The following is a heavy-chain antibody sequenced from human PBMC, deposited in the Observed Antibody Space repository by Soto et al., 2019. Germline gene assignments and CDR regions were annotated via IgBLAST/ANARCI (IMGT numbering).Heavy chain of an antibody. Sequence: LSLTCTVSGYSISSGYHCAWIRQPPGKGLEWLGSVHYSGNTYYNPSLKSRLTISVDKSKNQFSLNLSSVTAADTAVYYCARQDRVVAEGRWFDPWGQGTLGTVSS. CDR2: VHYSGNT. J-gene: IGHJ5*02. CDR1: GYSISSGYH. D-gene: IGHD2-15*01. V-gene: IGHV4-38-2*02. CDR3: ARQDRVVAEGRWFDP.